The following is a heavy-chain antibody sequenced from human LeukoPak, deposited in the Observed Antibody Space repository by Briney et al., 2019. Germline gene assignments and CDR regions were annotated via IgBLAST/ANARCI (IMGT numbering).Heavy chain of an antibody. Sequence: SETLSLTCTVSGGSISTYHWSWIRQPPGKGPEWIAYVYYSGSTDYSPSLRDRATISVDTSMNQFSLSLSSVTAADTAIYYCARAVISFGGTIAKGFDCWGQGTLVTVSS. V-gene: IGHV4-59*01. J-gene: IGHJ4*02. D-gene: IGHD3-16*02. CDR2: VYYSGST. CDR1: GGSISTYH. CDR3: ARAVISFGGTIAKGFDC.